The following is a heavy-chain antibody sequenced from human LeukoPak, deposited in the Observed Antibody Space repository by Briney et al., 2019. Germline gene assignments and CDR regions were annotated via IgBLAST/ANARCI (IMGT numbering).Heavy chain of an antibody. Sequence: SSETLSLTCTVSGGSISSYYWSWIRQPPGKGLEWIGYIYYSGSTNYNPSLKSRVTISVDTPKNQFSLKLSSVTAADTAVYYCARVGGSSWYGEHHDAFDIWGQGTMVTVSS. CDR2: IYYSGST. V-gene: IGHV4-59*01. J-gene: IGHJ3*02. D-gene: IGHD6-13*01. CDR1: GGSISSYY. CDR3: ARVGGSSWYGEHHDAFDI.